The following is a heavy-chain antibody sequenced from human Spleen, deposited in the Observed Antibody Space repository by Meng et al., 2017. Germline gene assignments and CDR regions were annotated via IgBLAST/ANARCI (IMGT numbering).Heavy chain of an antibody. V-gene: IGHV1-46*01. CDR1: GHTFTSYY. CDR3: AGSNSRYYFDF. D-gene: IGHD4-11*01. J-gene: IGHJ4*02. CDR2: ISPSGDSA. Sequence: QVHLVTSGAEVKKPGASVKVSCKASGHTFTSYYVHWVRQAPRQGLEWMGIISPSGDSASYTENFQGRVTITWDTSTSTVYMELSSLKSEDTALYYCAGSNSRYYFDFWGQGTLVTVSS.